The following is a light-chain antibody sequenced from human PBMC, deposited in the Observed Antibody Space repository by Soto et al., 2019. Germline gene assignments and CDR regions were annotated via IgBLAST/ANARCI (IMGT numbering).Light chain of an antibody. CDR1: QSIGTW. J-gene: IGKJ1*01. CDR2: DAS. Sequence: DIQVTQSPSTLSASVGDRVTITCGASQSIGTWLAWYQQKPEKAPKLPIFDASTLESGVPSRFSGSGSGTDFTLTISSLQPDDFATYYCQQYSDSSGAFGQGTRVEIK. V-gene: IGKV1-5*01. CDR3: QQYSDSSGA.